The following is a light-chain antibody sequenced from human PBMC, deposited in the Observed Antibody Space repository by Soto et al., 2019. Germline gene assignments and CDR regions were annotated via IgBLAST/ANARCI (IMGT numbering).Light chain of an antibody. J-gene: IGLJ2*01. V-gene: IGLV2-23*01. Sequence: QYALTQPASVSGSPGQSITISCTGTSSDVGNYNLVSWYQQHPGKAPKLMIYEGSKRPSGVSNRFSGSKSGNTASLTISGLQAEDEADYYCSSYVGSSTLLFGGGTKLTVL. CDR1: SSDVGNYNL. CDR2: EGS. CDR3: SSYVGSSTLL.